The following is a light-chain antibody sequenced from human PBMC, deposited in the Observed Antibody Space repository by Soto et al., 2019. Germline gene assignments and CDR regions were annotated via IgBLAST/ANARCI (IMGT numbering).Light chain of an antibody. CDR2: GAS. Sequence: EIVFTQSPGTLSVSPGERATLSCRASQSVSSSYLAWYQQKPCQSPRLLIYGASSRATGIPDRFSGSGSGTDFTLTISRLEPEDFAVYYCQQYGSSITFGQGTKVDI. J-gene: IGKJ1*01. CDR1: QSVSSSY. CDR3: QQYGSSIT. V-gene: IGKV3-20*01.